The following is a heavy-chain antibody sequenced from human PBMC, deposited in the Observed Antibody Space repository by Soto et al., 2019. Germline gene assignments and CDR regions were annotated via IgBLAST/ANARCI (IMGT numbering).Heavy chain of an antibody. J-gene: IGHJ4*02. V-gene: IGHV1-18*01. CDR1: GYTFTSYG. Sequence: QVQLVQSGAEVKKPGASVKVSCKASGYTFTSYGISWVRQAPGQGLERRDWITAYNGNTNYATKHQGRVPMTTDTTTRTVYMELRRLRSDDTAVYYCAREEDCLNTSCYLGGYYPYFDYWGQGTLVTVSS. CDR2: ITAYNGNT. D-gene: IGHD2-2*01. CDR3: AREEDCLNTSCYLGGYYPYFDY.